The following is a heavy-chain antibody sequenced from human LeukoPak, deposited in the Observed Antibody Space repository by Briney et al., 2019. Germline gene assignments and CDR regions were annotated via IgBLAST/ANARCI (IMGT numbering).Heavy chain of an antibody. CDR2: IYYSGST. D-gene: IGHD6-13*01. Sequence: SETLSLTCTVSGGSISSYYWSWIRQPPGKGLEWIGYIYYSGSTNYNPSLKSRVTISVDTSKNQFSLKLSSVTAADTAVYYCARDGSSSWGDAFDIWGQGTMATVSS. CDR1: GGSISSYY. J-gene: IGHJ3*02. CDR3: ARDGSSSWGDAFDI. V-gene: IGHV4-59*01.